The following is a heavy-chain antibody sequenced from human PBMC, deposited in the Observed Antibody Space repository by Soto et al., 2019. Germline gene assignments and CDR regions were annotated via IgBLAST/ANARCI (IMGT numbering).Heavy chain of an antibody. CDR1: GYTFTNYY. J-gene: IGHJ4*03. V-gene: IGHV1-46*03. Sequence: ASVRVACKASGYTFTNYYIHWVRQAPGQGLEWMGVINPTGGRASYAPKFQGRVTLTRDTSTSTAYMELSSLRSDDTAVYFCSRLTTMVREINDDPFDFWGQGTLVTVSS. CDR3: SRLTTMVREINDDPFDF. CDR2: INPTGGRA. D-gene: IGHD3-10*01.